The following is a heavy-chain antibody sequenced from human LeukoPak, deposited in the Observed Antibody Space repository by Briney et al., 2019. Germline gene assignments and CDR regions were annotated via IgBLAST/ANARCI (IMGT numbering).Heavy chain of an antibody. CDR1: GYTFTSYY. J-gene: IGHJ5*02. Sequence: ASVTVSCKASGYTFTSYYMHWVRQAPGQGLEWMGIINPSGGSTSYAQKFQGRVTMTRDMSTSTVYMELSSLRSEDTAVYYCARARGSYCSGGSCPKNWFDPWGQGTLVTVSS. V-gene: IGHV1-46*01. D-gene: IGHD2-15*01. CDR2: INPSGGST. CDR3: ARARGSYCSGGSCPKNWFDP.